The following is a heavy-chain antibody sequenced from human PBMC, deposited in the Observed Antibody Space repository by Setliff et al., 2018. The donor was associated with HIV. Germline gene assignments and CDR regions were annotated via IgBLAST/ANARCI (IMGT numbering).Heavy chain of an antibody. V-gene: IGHV3-74*01. CDR1: GFTFTNYW. D-gene: IGHD3-3*01. J-gene: IGHJ6*03. CDR2: INSDGNNI. CDR3: AREMDYDFWASYYMDV. Sequence: LRLSCVVSGFTFTNYWMHWGRQVPGKGLTWVARINSDGNNIAYADSVEGRFTISRDNAKNTLYLQMNSLKTEDTAVYYCAREMDYDFWASYYMDVWGKGTTVTVSS.